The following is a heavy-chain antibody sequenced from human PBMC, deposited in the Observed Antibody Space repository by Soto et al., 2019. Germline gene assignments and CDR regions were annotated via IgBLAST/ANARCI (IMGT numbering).Heavy chain of an antibody. CDR1: GFAVSSKY. V-gene: IGHV3-53*01. Sequence: EVQLVESGGGLIQPGGSLRLSFAASGFAVSSKYMTWVRQAPGKGLEWVSVIYGGGTTYYADSVKGRFTISRDTSKNTLYLQMTSLRAEDTAVYYCVQTTGWPGFDFWGQGTLVTVSS. D-gene: IGHD6-19*01. CDR3: VQTTGWPGFDF. CDR2: IYGGGTT. J-gene: IGHJ4*02.